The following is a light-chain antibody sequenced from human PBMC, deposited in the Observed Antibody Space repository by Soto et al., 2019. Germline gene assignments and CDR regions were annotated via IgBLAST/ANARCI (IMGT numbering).Light chain of an antibody. CDR2: DAS. CDR3: PQVRRRPLT. V-gene: IGKV1-33*01. Sequence: QATKGVSSRSETMSDRVTITCQASQDISNYLNWYQQKPGKAPKLLIYDASNLETGVPSRFSGSRSRTDVTCIGSRPEAVAISTKSSPQVRRRPLTFAGGTKVDIK. J-gene: IGKJ4*01. CDR1: QDISNY.